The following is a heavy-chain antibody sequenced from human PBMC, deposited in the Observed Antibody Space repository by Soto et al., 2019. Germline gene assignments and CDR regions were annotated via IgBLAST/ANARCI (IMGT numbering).Heavy chain of an antibody. V-gene: IGHV3-48*01. Sequence: GGSLRLPCAASGFTFSSYSMNWVRQAPGKGLEWVSYISSSSSTIYYADSVKGRFTISRDNAKNSLYLQMNSLRAEDTAVYYCARDIRITMVRGARSFDYWGQGTLVTVSS. CDR1: GFTFSSYS. CDR2: ISSSSSTI. J-gene: IGHJ4*02. D-gene: IGHD3-10*01. CDR3: ARDIRITMVRGARSFDY.